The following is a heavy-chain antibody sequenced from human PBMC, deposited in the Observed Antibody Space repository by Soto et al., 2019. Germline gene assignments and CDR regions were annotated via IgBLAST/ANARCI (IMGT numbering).Heavy chain of an antibody. CDR1: GNTFTSYA. V-gene: IGHV1-3*01. J-gene: IGHJ6*02. CDR3: ARGRAAAGYYYYGMDV. Sequence: ASVKVSCKASGNTFTSYAMHWVRQAPGQRLEWMGWINAGNGNTKYSQKFQGRVTITRDTSASTAYMELSSLRSEDTAVYYCARGRAAAGYYYYGMDVWGQGTTVTVSS. CDR2: INAGNGNT. D-gene: IGHD6-13*01.